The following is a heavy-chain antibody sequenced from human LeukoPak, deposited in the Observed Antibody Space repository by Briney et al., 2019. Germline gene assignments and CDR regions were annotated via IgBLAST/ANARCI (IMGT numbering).Heavy chain of an antibody. V-gene: IGHV1-46*04. D-gene: IGHD6-6*01. CDR3: ARETSIASRGDSFDI. J-gene: IGHJ3*02. CDR1: VFTFTNDY. Sequence: ASVKVSCKSSVFTFTNDYMHWVRQAPGQGLEWMGIISPNGGVTTYAQKLQDRVTVTRDMSTSSVYMELRSLRVDATAVYYCARETSIASRGDSFDIWGQGTMVTVSS. CDR2: ISPNGGVT.